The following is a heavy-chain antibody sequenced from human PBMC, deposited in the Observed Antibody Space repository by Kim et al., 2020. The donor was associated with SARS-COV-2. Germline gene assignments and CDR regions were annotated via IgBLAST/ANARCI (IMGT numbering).Heavy chain of an antibody. CDR2: ISSSGSTI. D-gene: IGHD3-3*01. CDR1: GFTFSSYE. V-gene: IGHV3-48*03. CDR3: ARDMSNYDFWSGYWGGGMDV. Sequence: GGSLRLSCAASGFTFSSYEMNWVRQAPGKGLEWVSYISSSGSTIYYADSVKGRFTISRDNAKNSLYLQMNSLRAEDTAVYYCARDMSNYDFWSGYWGGGMDVWGQGTTVTVSS. J-gene: IGHJ6*02.